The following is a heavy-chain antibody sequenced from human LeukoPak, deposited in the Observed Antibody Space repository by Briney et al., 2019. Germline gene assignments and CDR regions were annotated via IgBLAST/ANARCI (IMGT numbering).Heavy chain of an antibody. Sequence: GESLKNSCKGSGYSFTSYWIGWVRQMPGKGLEWMGIIFPGDSDSRYSPSFQGQVTISVDKSISTAYLQWNSLKASDTAIYYCARFRDDFPDYWGQGTLIIVSS. V-gene: IGHV5-51*01. CDR1: GYSFTSYW. D-gene: IGHD5-24*01. CDR2: IFPGDSDS. CDR3: ARFRDDFPDY. J-gene: IGHJ4*02.